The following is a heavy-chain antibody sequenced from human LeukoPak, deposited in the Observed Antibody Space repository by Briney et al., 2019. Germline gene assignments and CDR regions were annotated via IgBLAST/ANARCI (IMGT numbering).Heavy chain of an antibody. V-gene: IGHV4-4*08. Sequence: SETLSLICSVFGGSISRYYWTWIRQPPGKGLGWIGCLYASWSTNYSPSLKSRVTISVDTSKNQFSLKLSSVTAADTAMYYCARWYYYGSGSYVWFDPCGQGTLVTDS. CDR3: ARWYYYGSGSYVWFDP. CDR1: GGSISRYY. D-gene: IGHD3-10*01. J-gene: IGHJ5*02. CDR2: LYASWST.